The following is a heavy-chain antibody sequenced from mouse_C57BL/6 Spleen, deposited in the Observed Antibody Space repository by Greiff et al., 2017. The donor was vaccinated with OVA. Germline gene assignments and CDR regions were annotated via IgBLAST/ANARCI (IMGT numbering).Heavy chain of an antibody. J-gene: IGHJ4*01. V-gene: IGHV2-2*01. Sequence: VQLVESGPGLVQPSQSLSITCTVSGFSLTSYGVHWVRQSPGKGLEWLGVIWSGGSTDYNAAFISRLSISKDNSKSQVFFKMNSLQADDTAIYYCASGNAMDYWGQGTSVTVSS. CDR2: IWSGGST. CDR3: ASGNAMDY. CDR1: GFSLTSYG.